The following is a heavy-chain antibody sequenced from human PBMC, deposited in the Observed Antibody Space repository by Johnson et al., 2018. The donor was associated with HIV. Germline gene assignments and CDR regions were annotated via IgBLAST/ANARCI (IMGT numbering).Heavy chain of an antibody. CDR2: IYRGGSP. CDR3: ARAGLSIAAAGTPPGAFDI. J-gene: IGHJ3*02. V-gene: IGHV3-66*02. CDR1: GFTVSSNY. D-gene: IGHD6-13*01. Sequence: VQLVESGGGLVQPGGSLRLSCAASGFTVSSNYMSWVRRAPGKGLAWAPVIYRGGSPYYADSVRGGLPTPRDNSKNPPSLQRNSLRAEDTAVDYCARAGLSIAAAGTPPGAFDIWGQGTMVTVSS.